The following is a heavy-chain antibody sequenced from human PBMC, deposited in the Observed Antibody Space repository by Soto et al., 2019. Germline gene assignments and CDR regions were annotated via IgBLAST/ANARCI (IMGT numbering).Heavy chain of an antibody. Sequence: GGSLRLSCAASGFTFSDYYMSWIRQAPGKGLEWVSYISSSGSTIYYADSVKGRFTISRDNAKNSLYLQMKSLRAEDTDVYYCERDPYFDWLFQGGLQRYFDYWGQGTLVTVSS. CDR1: GFTFSDYY. J-gene: IGHJ4*02. CDR2: ISSSGSTI. V-gene: IGHV3-11*01. D-gene: IGHD3-9*01. CDR3: ERDPYFDWLFQGGLQRYFDY.